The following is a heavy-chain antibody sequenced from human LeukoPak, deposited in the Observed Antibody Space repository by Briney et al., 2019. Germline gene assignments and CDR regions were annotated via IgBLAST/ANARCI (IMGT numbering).Heavy chain of an antibody. CDR3: AKRGVVIRVILVGFHKEAYYFDS. CDR1: GITLSNYG. CDR2: LGGSGGTT. Sequence: LPGGSLRLSCAVSGITLSNYGMSWVRQAPGKGLEWVAGLGGSGGTTNYADSVKGRFTISRDNRKNTLYLQMNSLRAEDTAVYFCAKRGVVIRVILVGFHKEAYYFDSWGQGALVTVSS. V-gene: IGHV3-23*01. D-gene: IGHD3-22*01. J-gene: IGHJ4*02.